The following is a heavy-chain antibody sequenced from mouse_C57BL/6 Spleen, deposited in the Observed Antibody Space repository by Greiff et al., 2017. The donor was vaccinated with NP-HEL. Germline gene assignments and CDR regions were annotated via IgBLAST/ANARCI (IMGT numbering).Heavy chain of an antibody. Sequence: VQRVESGAELARPGASVKLSCKASGYTFTSYGISWVKQRTGQGLEWIGEIYPRSGNTYYNEKFKGKATLTADKSSSTAYMELRSLTSEDSAVYFCARTRRITTVVAPYAMDYWGQGTSVTVSS. J-gene: IGHJ4*01. CDR1: GYTFTSYG. CDR2: IYPRSGNT. D-gene: IGHD1-1*01. CDR3: ARTRRITTVVAPYAMDY. V-gene: IGHV1-81*01.